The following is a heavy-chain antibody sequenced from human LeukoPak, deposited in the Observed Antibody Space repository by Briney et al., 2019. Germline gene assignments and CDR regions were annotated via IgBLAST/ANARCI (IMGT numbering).Heavy chain of an antibody. V-gene: IGHV3-7*01. Sequence: GGSLRLSCAASGFTFSSYWMSWVRQAPGKGREWVANIKQDGSEKYYVDSVKGRFTISRDNAKNSLYLQMNSLRAEDTAVYYCARDDCSSISCYHNWFDPWGQGTLVTVSS. D-gene: IGHD2-2*01. CDR2: IKQDGSEK. J-gene: IGHJ5*02. CDR1: GFTFSSYW. CDR3: ARDDCSSISCYHNWFDP.